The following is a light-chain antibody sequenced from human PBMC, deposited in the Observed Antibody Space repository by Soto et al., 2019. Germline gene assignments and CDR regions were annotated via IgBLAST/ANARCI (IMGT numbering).Light chain of an antibody. Sequence: EIVLTQSPGTLSLSPGERATLSCRASQSVSSSYLAWYQQKPGQAPRLLIYGASSRATGITDRFSGSGSGTDFTLTISRLEPEEFAVYYGQQYGSSLLTFGGGTKVEIK. J-gene: IGKJ4*01. V-gene: IGKV3-20*01. CDR2: GAS. CDR1: QSVSSSY. CDR3: QQYGSSLLT.